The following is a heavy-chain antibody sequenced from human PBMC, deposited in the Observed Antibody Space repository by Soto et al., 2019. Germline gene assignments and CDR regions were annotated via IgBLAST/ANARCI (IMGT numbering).Heavy chain of an antibody. J-gene: IGHJ4*02. Sequence: LSLTCIVSGESISSSSYYWGWILQPRVKGLEWIGSIYYSGRTYYNPSFKSRVTISIDTSKNQFSLKLSSVTATDTAVYYCARQRTTVVTQAYFDHWGQGALVTVSS. CDR3: ARQRTTVVTQAYFDH. D-gene: IGHD2-21*02. CDR2: IYYSGRT. CDR1: GESISSSSYY. V-gene: IGHV4-39*01.